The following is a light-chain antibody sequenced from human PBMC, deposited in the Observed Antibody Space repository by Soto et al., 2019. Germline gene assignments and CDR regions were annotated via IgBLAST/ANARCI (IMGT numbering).Light chain of an antibody. CDR3: QQYNNWPHT. Sequence: EIVMTQSPATLSVSPGERATLSCRASQSVSSNLAWYQQKPGQAPRLLIYGASTRATGIPARFSGSGSGTEFTLTISSLQSEDSAVYYCQQYNNWPHTFGQGTKLEIK. V-gene: IGKV3-15*01. CDR1: QSVSSN. J-gene: IGKJ2*01. CDR2: GAS.